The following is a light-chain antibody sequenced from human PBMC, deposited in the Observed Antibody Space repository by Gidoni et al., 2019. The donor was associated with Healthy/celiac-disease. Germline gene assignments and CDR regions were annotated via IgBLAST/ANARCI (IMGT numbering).Light chain of an antibody. CDR3: QPYDYRPCS. J-gene: IGKJ2*04. V-gene: IGKV1-33*01. CDR2: DAS. Sequence: DIKMTQSPSSMSASVGDRVPSTCQASQDIGNYLHWYQQKPGKAPKLLLYDASNFETGVPSRFSGSGSGTYFTFTISRLPPEDIATYYCQPYDYRPCSFGQGTKLEIK. CDR1: QDIGNY.